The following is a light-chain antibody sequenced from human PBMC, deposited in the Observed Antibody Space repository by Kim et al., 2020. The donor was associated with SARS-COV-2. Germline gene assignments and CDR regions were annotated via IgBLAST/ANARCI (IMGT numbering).Light chain of an antibody. V-gene: IGLV3-1*01. CDR2: QDS. Sequence: SYELTQPPSLSVSPGQTASITCSGDRLGDKYASWYQQKPGQSPILVIYQDSKRPSGIPERFSGSSSGNTATLTISGSQAMDEADYYCQAWDSGMVFGGGTQLTVL. CDR3: QAWDSGMV. J-gene: IGLJ2*01. CDR1: RLGDKY.